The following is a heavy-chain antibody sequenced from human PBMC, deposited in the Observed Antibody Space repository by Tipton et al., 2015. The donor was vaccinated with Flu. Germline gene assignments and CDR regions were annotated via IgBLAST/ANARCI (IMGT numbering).Heavy chain of an antibody. CDR2: IYYSGST. D-gene: IGHD6-19*01. CDR1: GGSTSSYY. J-gene: IGHJ6*02. V-gene: IGHV4-59*08. Sequence: LRLSCTVSGGSTSSYYWSWIRQPPGKGLEWIGYIYYSGSTNYNPSLKSRVTISVDTSKNQFSLKLSSVTAADTAVYYCARREGSSGWFGMDVWGQGTTVTVSS. CDR3: ARREGSSGWFGMDV.